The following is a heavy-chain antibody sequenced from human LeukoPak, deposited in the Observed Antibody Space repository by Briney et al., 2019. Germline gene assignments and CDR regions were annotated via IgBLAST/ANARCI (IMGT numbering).Heavy chain of an antibody. CDR2: ISGSGDNT. D-gene: IGHD3-22*01. V-gene: IGHV3-23*01. CDR3: AKGSYYDSSGSFYFDH. Sequence: GGSLRLSCAASGFTFSSYAMSWVRQAPGKGLEWVSGISGSGDNTYYADSVKGRFTISRDNSENTLYVQVNSLGTEDTAAYYCAKGSYYDSSGSFYFDHWGQGTLVTVSS. J-gene: IGHJ4*02. CDR1: GFTFSSYA.